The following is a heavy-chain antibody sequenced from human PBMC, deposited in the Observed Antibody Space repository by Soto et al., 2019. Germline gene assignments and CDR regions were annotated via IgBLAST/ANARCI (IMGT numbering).Heavy chain of an antibody. CDR1: GYTFTGYS. CDR2: INPNSGAT. D-gene: IGHD6-19*01. Sequence: QVQLVQSGAEVKKPGASVKVSCKASGYTFTGYSLHWVRQAPGQGLEWMGRINPNSGATNYAQKFQGRVTMTWDTSISTAYMELSGLRSGDTAVYHCARAGDSSGLIYWGQGTLVTVSS. J-gene: IGHJ4*02. V-gene: IGHV1-2*06. CDR3: ARAGDSSGLIY.